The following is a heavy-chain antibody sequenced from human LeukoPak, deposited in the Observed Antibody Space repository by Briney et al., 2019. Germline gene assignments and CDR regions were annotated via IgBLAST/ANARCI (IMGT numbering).Heavy chain of an antibody. CDR3: ARQVRGLRFLEWLLYYDY. Sequence: SQTLSLTCAVSGGSISSGGYSWSWIRQPPGKGLEWIGYIYHSGSTYYNPSLKSRVTISVDTSKNQFSLKLSSVTAADTAVYYCARQVRGLRFLEWLLYYDYWGQGTLVTVSS. D-gene: IGHD3-3*01. CDR2: IYHSGST. J-gene: IGHJ4*02. V-gene: IGHV4-30-2*03. CDR1: GGSISSGGYS.